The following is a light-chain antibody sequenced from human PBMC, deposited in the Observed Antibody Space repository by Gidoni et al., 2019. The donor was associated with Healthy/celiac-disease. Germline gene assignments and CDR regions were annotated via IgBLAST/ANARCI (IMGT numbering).Light chain of an antibody. J-gene: IGKJ1*01. CDR2: DAP. V-gene: IGKV3-15*01. CDR1: QSVSSN. CDR3: QQYNNWPPWT. Sequence: EIVTTQSPATLSVSPGERATLSCRASQSVSSNLAWYQQKPGQAPRLLIYDAPTRATGIPARFSGSRSGTEFTLTISSLQSEDFAVYYCQQYNNWPPWTFGQGTKVEIK.